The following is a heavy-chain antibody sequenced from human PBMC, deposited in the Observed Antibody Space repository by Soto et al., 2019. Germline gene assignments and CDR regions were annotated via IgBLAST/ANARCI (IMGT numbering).Heavy chain of an antibody. Sequence: QLQLQESGPRMVKPSETLSLTCTVSGGSISSSSYYWGWIRQPPGKGLEWIGSIYYSGSTYYNPSLKSRVTISVDTSKNQFSLKLSSVTAADTAVYYCARRVRYYGSGSYFPDVWGQGTTVTVSS. J-gene: IGHJ6*02. CDR2: IYYSGST. V-gene: IGHV4-39*01. CDR1: GGSISSSSYY. CDR3: ARRVRYYGSGSYFPDV. D-gene: IGHD3-10*01.